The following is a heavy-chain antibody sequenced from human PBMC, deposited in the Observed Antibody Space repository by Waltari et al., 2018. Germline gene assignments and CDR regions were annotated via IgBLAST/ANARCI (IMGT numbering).Heavy chain of an antibody. V-gene: IGHV2-5*01. CDR3: AHLVVPAAMPADYYYYYYMDV. Sequence: QITLKESGPTLVKPTQTLTLTCTFSGFSLSTSGVGVGWIRQPQGKALEWLALIYWNYDKRYSPSLKSRLTITKDTSKNQVVLTMTNMDPVDTATYYCAHLVVPAAMPADYYYYYYMDVWGKGTTVTVSS. J-gene: IGHJ6*03. CDR2: IYWNYDK. D-gene: IGHD2-2*01. CDR1: GFSLSTSGVG.